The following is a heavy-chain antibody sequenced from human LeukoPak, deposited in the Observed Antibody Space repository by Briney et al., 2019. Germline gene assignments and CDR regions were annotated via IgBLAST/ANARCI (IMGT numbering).Heavy chain of an antibody. V-gene: IGHV3-20*04. CDR2: INWNGGST. CDR1: GFTFDDYG. Sequence: GGSLRLSCAASGFTFDDYGMSWVRQAPGKGLEWVSGINWNGGSTGYADSVKGRFTISRNNAKNSLYLQMNSLRAEDTALYYCAREGSYGPSYYYMDVWGKGTTVTVSS. D-gene: IGHD5-18*01. CDR3: AREGSYGPSYYYMDV. J-gene: IGHJ6*03.